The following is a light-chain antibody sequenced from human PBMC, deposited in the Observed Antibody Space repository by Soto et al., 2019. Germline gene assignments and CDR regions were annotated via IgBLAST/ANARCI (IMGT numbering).Light chain of an antibody. J-gene: IGKJ2*01. CDR2: DVS. CDR1: SSKW. Sequence: DIQMTQSPSTLAASVGDTVTMTCRSSSKWLAWYQKKPGKAPKLLIYDVSNLERGVPPRFSGSTSGAESTPTITGLQPDDLGTYYCQPTTDFTFGQGNKVEIK. V-gene: IGKV1-5*01. CDR3: QPTTDFT.